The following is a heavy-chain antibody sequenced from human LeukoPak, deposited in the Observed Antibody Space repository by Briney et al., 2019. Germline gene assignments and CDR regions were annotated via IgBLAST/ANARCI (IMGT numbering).Heavy chain of an antibody. D-gene: IGHD3-10*01. CDR2: FDPEDGET. CDR3: ATDKEGFGGLDY. J-gene: IGHJ4*02. Sequence: ASVKVSCKVSGYTLTELSMHWVRQAPGKGLEWMGGFDPEDGETIYAQKFQGRVTMTEDTSTDTAYMELSGLRSEDTAVYYCATDKEGFGGLDYWGQGTLVTVSS. CDR1: GYTLTELS. V-gene: IGHV1-24*01.